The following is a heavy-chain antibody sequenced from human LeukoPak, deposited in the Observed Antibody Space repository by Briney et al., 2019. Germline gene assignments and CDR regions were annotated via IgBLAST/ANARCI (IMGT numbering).Heavy chain of an antibody. CDR1: GFTFSSYA. D-gene: IGHD6-19*01. CDR3: AKVREQWLVQSSGSFDY. V-gene: IGHV3-23*01. CDR2: INGGGGST. J-gene: IGHJ4*02. Sequence: GGSLRLSCAASGFTFSSYAMSWVRQAPGKGLEWVSAINGGGGSTYYADSVKGRFTISRDNSKNTLYLQMNSLRAEDTAVYYCAKVREQWLVQSSGSFDYWGQGTLVTVSS.